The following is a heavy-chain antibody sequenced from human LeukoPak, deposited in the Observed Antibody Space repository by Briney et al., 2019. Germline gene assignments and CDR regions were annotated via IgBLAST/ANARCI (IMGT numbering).Heavy chain of an antibody. CDR3: ARVSSGTTYYYYYYMDV. J-gene: IGHJ6*03. V-gene: IGHV1-8*01. CDR2: MNPKSGNT. D-gene: IGHD3-10*01. Sequence: ASVKVSCKASGYTFTTYDITWVRQATGQGLEWMGWMNPKSGNTGHAQKFQGRLTMTRNTSTSTAHMELRSLRSDDTAVYYCARVSSGTTYYYYYYMDVWGKGTTVTISS. CDR1: GYTFTTYD.